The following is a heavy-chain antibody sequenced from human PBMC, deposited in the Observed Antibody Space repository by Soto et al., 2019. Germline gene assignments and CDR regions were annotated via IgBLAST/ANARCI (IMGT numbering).Heavy chain of an antibody. CDR2: INPSGGST. V-gene: IGHV1-46*01. J-gene: IGHJ5*02. Sequence: ASVKVSGKASGYTFTSYYMHWVRQAPGQGLEWMGIINPSGGSTSYAQKFQGRVTMTRDTSTSTVYMELSSLRSEDTAVYYCAREYPDSSGYHNWFDPWGQGTLVTVSS. CDR3: AREYPDSSGYHNWFDP. CDR1: GYTFTSYY. D-gene: IGHD3-22*01.